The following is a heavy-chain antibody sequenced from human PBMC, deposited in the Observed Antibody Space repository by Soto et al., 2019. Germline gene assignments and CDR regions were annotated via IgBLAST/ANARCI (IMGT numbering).Heavy chain of an antibody. Sequence: QVQLVESGGGVVQPGRSLRLSCAASGFTFSSYGMHWVRQAPGKGLEWVAVISYDGSNKYYADSVKGRFTISRDNSKNTLYLQMNSLRAEDTAVYYCAKLRFLEWVHHFEYWGQGTLVTVSS. CDR3: AKLRFLEWVHHFEY. CDR2: ISYDGSNK. J-gene: IGHJ4*02. CDR1: GFTFSSYG. D-gene: IGHD3-3*01. V-gene: IGHV3-30*18.